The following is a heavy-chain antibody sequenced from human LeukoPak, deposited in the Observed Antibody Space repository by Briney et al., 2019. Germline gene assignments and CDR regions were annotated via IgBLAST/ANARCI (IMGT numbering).Heavy chain of an antibody. Sequence: GGSLRLSCAASGFTFSSYEMNWVRQAPGKGLEWVSYISTSGRNIYYADSVKGRFTISRDNAKNSLYLQMNSLRAEDTAVYYCAKDRWDILTGYRYFDYWGQGTLVTVYS. D-gene: IGHD3-9*01. J-gene: IGHJ4*02. V-gene: IGHV3-48*03. CDR2: ISTSGRNI. CDR1: GFTFSSYE. CDR3: AKDRWDILTGYRYFDY.